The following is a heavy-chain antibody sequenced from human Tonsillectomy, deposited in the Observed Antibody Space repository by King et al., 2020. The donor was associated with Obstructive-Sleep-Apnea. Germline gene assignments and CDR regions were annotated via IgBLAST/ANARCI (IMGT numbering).Heavy chain of an antibody. V-gene: IGHV4-59*01. CDR3: ARTGVVLSTAHVNWFDP. CDR2: VHYSGRT. Sequence: VQLKESGPGLVKASETLSLTCSVSGGSISIYHWSWIRQPPGKGLEWIGYVHYSGRTKYNPSLKSRVTISMDTSKNQFSLRLSSVTAADTAVYYCARTGVVLSTAHVNWFDPWGQGTLVTVSS. CDR1: GGSISIYH. J-gene: IGHJ5*02. D-gene: IGHD1-14*01.